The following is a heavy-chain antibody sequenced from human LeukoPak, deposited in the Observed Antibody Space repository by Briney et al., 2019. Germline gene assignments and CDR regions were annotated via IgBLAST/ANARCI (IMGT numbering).Heavy chain of an antibody. J-gene: IGHJ4*02. CDR1: GFTFSNAW. CDR2: ITSKSNGGTT. V-gene: IGHV3-15*01. D-gene: IGHD3-9*01. Sequence: GGCLRLSCAASGFTFSNAWMSWVGQAPGKGLEWVGRITSKSNGGTTDYAAPVKGTFTISRDDSKNPLYLQMNSLRAQDTAVYYCAKSLTVRPVYYIDYWGQGTPVTVSS. CDR3: AKSLTVRPVYYIDY.